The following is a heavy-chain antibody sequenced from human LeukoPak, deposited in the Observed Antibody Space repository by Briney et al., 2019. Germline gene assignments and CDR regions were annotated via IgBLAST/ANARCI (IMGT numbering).Heavy chain of an antibody. CDR1: GFTFDDYA. CDR2: ISWNSGSI. V-gene: IGHV3-9*01. Sequence: GGSLRLSCAASGFTFDDYAMHWVRQAPGKGLEWVSGISWNSGSIGYADSVKGRFTISRDNAKNSLYLQMNCLRAEDAALYYCAKAIYCGGDCYPEYFQHWGQGTLVTVSS. CDR3: AKAIYCGGDCYPEYFQH. D-gene: IGHD2-21*02. J-gene: IGHJ1*01.